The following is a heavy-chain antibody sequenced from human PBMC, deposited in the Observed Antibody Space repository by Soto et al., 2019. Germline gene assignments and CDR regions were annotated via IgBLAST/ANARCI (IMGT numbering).Heavy chain of an antibody. CDR3: AKGGDHVYYYYDGMDV. V-gene: IGHV3-23*01. CDR2: ISGSGGST. J-gene: IGHJ6*02. D-gene: IGHD2-21*02. CDR1: GFTFTTYA. Sequence: EVQLLESGGGLVQPGGSLRLSCAASGFTFTTYAMSWVRQAPGKGLEWVSAISGSGGSTYYADSVKGRFTISRDNSKNTLYLQRNSLGAEDTAVYSCAKGGDHVYYYYDGMDVWGQGTTVTVSS.